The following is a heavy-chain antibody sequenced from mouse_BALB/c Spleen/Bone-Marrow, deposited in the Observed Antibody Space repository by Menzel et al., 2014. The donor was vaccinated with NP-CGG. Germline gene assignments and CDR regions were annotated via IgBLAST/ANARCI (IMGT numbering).Heavy chain of an antibody. V-gene: IGHV3-2*02. CDR1: GYSITSDYA. Sequence: VQLKHSGPGLVKPSQSLSLTCTVTGYSITSDYAWNWIRQFPGNKLEWMGYISYSGITSYNPSLKSRISITRDTSKNQFFLQLNSVTTEDTATYYCARRYYAMDYWGQGTSVTVSS. J-gene: IGHJ4*01. CDR3: ARRYYAMDY. CDR2: ISYSGIT.